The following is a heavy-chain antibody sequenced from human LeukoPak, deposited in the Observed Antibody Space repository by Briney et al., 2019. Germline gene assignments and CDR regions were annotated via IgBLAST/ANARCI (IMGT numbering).Heavy chain of an antibody. J-gene: IGHJ4*02. D-gene: IGHD1-7*01. CDR3: ARDRDWNSGFDY. V-gene: IGHV3-21*05. CDR1: GFTFSSYE. CDR2: ISTSSSYI. Sequence: PGGSLRLSCAASGFTFSSYEMNWVRQAPGKGLEWVSYISTSSSYIYYADSVKGRFTISRDNAKNSLYLQMNSLRADDTAVYYCARDRDWNSGFDYWGQGTLVTVSS.